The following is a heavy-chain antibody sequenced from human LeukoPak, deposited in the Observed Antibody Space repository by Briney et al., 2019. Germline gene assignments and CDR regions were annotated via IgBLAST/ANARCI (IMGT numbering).Heavy chain of an antibody. CDR1: GFTFSSYS. Sequence: GGSLRLSCAASGFTFSSYSMNWVRQAPGKGLEWVSSISISSSYIYYADSVKGRFTISRDNAKNSLYLQMNSLRAEDTAVYYCARGITMVRGVITCYMDVWGKGTTVTVSS. J-gene: IGHJ6*03. CDR2: ISISSSYI. D-gene: IGHD3-10*01. V-gene: IGHV3-21*01. CDR3: ARGITMVRGVITCYMDV.